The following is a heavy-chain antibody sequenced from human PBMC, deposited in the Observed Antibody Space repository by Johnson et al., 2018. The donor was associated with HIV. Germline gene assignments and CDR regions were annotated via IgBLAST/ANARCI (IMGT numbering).Heavy chain of an antibody. J-gene: IGHJ3*02. CDR3: AKKGGRYSSSHDAFDI. CDR2: ISSSGITI. CDR1: GFTFDDYG. D-gene: IGHD6-6*01. Sequence: VQLVESGGGVVRPGGSLRLSCAASGFTFDDYGMSWVRQAPGKGLEWVSYISSSGITIYYADSVKGRFPISRDNSKNTLYLQMNSLRAEDTAVYYCAKKGGRYSSSHDAFDIWGQVTMVTVSS. V-gene: IGHV3-48*01.